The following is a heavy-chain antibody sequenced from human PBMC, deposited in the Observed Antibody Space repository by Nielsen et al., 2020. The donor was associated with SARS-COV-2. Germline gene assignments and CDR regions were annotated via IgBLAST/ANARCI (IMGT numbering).Heavy chain of an antibody. CDR3: ARLSATFGIYYGMDV. J-gene: IGHJ6*02. CDR1: GYTFSNYW. D-gene: IGHD3-10*01. V-gene: IGHV5-10-1*01. Sequence: KVSCKASGYTFSNYWIGWVRQMPGKGLEWMGRIDPSDSYTNYSPSFQGHVTISADKSISTAYLQWSSLKASDTAMYYCARLSATFGIYYGMDVWGQGTMVTVSS. CDR2: IDPSDSYT.